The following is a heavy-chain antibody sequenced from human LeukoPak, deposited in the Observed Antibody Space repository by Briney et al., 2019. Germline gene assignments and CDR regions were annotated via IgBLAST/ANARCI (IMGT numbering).Heavy chain of an antibody. V-gene: IGHV1-18*01. CDR3: AVQPVLRYFDWLENYYYYGMDV. J-gene: IGHJ6*02. Sequence: ASVKVSCKASGYTFTSYGISWVRQAPGQGLEWMGWISAYNDNTNYAQKLQGRVTMTTDTSTSTAYMELRSLRSDDTAVYYCAVQPVLRYFDWLENYYYYGMDVWGQGTTVTVSS. D-gene: IGHD3-9*01. CDR2: ISAYNDNT. CDR1: GYTFTSYG.